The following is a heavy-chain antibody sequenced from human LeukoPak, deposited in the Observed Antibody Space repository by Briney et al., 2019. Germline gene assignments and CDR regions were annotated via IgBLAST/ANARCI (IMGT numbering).Heavy chain of an antibody. J-gene: IGHJ4*02. CDR2: IIPMFGTT. V-gene: IGHV1-69*05. CDR1: GGTLSDYA. D-gene: IGHD4-17*01. CDR3: ATTSMYGDYVAFAFAH. Sequence: ASVRVSCKASGGTLSDYALSWVRQAPGQGLEWMGGIIPMFGTTKYAQEFQGRVTITTDESTRTAYMELSSLRSEDTAVFYCATTSMYGDYVAFAFAHWGQGTLVTVSS.